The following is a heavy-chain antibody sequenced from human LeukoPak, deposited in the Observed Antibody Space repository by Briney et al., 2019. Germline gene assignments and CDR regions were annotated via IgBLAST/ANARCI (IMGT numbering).Heavy chain of an antibody. CDR2: ISGSGGST. CDR3: ASDGAPNYDDAFDI. Sequence: PGRSLRLSCAASGFTFSSYAMSWVRQAPGKGLEWVSAISGSGGSTYYADSVKGRFTISRDNAKNSLYLQMNSLRAEDTAVYYCASDGAPNYDDAFDIWGQGTMVTVSS. V-gene: IGHV3-23*01. CDR1: GFTFSSYA. D-gene: IGHD3-22*01. J-gene: IGHJ3*02.